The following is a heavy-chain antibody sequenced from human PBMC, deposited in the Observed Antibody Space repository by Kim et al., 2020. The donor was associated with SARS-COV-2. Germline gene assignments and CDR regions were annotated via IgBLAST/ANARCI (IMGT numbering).Heavy chain of an antibody. CDR3: ARGVDTAMVGEIDY. D-gene: IGHD5-18*01. Sequence: AQKFQGRVTITADKSTSTAYMELSSLRSEDTAVYYCARGVDTAMVGEIDYWGQGTLVTVSS. V-gene: IGHV1-69*04. J-gene: IGHJ4*02.